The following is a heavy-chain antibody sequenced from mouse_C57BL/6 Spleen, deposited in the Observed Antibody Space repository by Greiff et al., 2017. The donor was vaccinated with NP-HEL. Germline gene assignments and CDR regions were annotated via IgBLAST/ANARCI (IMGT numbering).Heavy chain of an antibody. D-gene: IGHD1-1*01. V-gene: IGHV1-81*01. CDR1: GYTFTSYG. CDR2: IYPRSGNT. Sequence: QVQLQQSGAELARPGASVKLSCKASGYTFTSYGISWVKQRTGQGLEWIGEIYPRSGNTYYNEKFKGKATLTADKSSCTAYMELRSLTSEDSAVYFCGGILLRYYAMDYWGQGTSVTVSS. J-gene: IGHJ4*01. CDR3: GGILLRYYAMDY.